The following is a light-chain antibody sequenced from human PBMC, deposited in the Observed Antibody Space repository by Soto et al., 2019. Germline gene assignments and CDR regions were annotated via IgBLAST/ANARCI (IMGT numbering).Light chain of an antibody. J-gene: IGKJ1*01. CDR1: QGVSSD. CDR2: AAS. V-gene: IGKV3-15*01. Sequence: EIGMTQSPATLSVSPGERATLSCRARQGVSSDLAWYQQKAGQAPRLLINAASTKATGIPARFSGSGSGTEFTLTIRSLQSEDSAVYYCQQYNDWWTCGQGTKVEIK. CDR3: QQYNDWWT.